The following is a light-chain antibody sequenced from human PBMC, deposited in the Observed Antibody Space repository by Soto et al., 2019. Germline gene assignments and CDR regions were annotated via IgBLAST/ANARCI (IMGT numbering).Light chain of an antibody. Sequence: EIVITQSPATLSVSPGEAASLSCRASHSVGTKLAWYQQRPGQAPRLLISDASNRATSIPARFSGSGSVTQFTLTISSLQPEDIALYYCHQYSKWPQTFGQGTMVDIK. V-gene: IGKV3-15*01. J-gene: IGKJ1*01. CDR3: HQYSKWPQT. CDR1: HSVGTK. CDR2: DAS.